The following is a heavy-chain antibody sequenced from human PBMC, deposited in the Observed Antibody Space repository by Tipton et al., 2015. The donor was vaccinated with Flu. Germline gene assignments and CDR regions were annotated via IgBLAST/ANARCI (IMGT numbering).Heavy chain of an antibody. CDR1: GDSIGSTYY. J-gene: IGHJ6*02. CDR2: IHKSGST. V-gene: IGHV4-38-2*02. Sequence: TLSLTCSVSGDSIGSTYYWAWIRQPPGKGLEWIGNIHKSGSTYYNPSLKSRVTISVDSSKNQFSLKLTSVTAADTAVYYCARARAPYYYYAMDVWGQGP. CDR3: ARARAPYYYYAMDV. D-gene: IGHD3-16*01.